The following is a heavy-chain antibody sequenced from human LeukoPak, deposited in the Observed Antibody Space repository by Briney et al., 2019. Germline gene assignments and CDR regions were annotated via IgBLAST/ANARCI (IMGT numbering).Heavy chain of an antibody. CDR1: GGSISSYY. J-gene: IGHJ3*02. Sequence: PSETLSLTCTVSGGSISSYYWSWIRQPPGKGLEWIGYIYYSGSTNYNPSLKGRVTISVDTSKNQFSLKLSSVTAADTAVYYCARDPLLLGMAFDIWGQGTMVTVSS. D-gene: IGHD3-16*01. CDR2: IYYSGST. V-gene: IGHV4-59*01. CDR3: ARDPLLLGMAFDI.